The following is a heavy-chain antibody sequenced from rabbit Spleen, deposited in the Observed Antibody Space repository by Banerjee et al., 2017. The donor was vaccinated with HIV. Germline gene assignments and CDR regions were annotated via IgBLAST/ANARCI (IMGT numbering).Heavy chain of an antibody. CDR1: GIDLSSYG. D-gene: IGHD1-1*01. CDR3: ARGSNSAGDGLNL. CDR2: IGTGSGST. Sequence: ELVESGGGLVQPGESLKLSCKASGIDLSSYGISWVRQAPGKGLEWIGCIGTGSGSTYYASWAKGRFTISKTSSTTVTLQVTSLTAADTATYFCARGSNSAGDGLNLWGPGTLVTVS. J-gene: IGHJ4*01. V-gene: IGHV1S45*01.